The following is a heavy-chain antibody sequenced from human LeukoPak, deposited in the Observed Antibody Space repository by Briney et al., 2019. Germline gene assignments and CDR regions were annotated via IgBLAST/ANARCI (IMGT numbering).Heavy chain of an antibody. CDR2: FDPEDGET. Sequence: GASVKVSCKVSGYALTELSMHWVRQAPGKGLEWMGGFDPEDGETIYAQKFQGRVTMTEDTSTDTAYMELSSLRSEDTAVYYCATDRGCSSTSCSYYYMDVWGKGTTVTVSS. CDR1: GYALTELS. D-gene: IGHD2-2*01. V-gene: IGHV1-24*01. J-gene: IGHJ6*03. CDR3: ATDRGCSSTSCSYYYMDV.